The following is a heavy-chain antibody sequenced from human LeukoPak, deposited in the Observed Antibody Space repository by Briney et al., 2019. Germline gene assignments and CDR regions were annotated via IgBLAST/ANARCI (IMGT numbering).Heavy chain of an antibody. V-gene: IGHV1-58*02. CDR3: AREQDYYGSGSYPPFDP. CDR2: IIVGSGNT. J-gene: IGHJ5*02. CDR1: GFDFVTSV. Sequence: SVKVSCKTSGFDFVTSVIHWVRQARGQRLEWIGEIIVGSGNTKYGEKFQERATISRDMSTSTVYVELTSLRSEDMAVYYCAREQDYYGSGSYPPFDPWGQGTLVTVSS. D-gene: IGHD3-10*01.